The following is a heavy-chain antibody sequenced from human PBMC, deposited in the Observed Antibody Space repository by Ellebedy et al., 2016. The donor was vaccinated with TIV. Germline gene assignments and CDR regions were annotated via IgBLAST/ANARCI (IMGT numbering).Heavy chain of an antibody. CDR1: GFTFSNYW. D-gene: IGHD5-18*01. CDR3: ARGGHDVDTAMVFDY. V-gene: IGHV3-7*03. J-gene: IGHJ4*02. CDR2: IKQDGSEK. Sequence: GESLKISCAASGFTFSNYWMSWVRQAPGKGLEWVASIKQDGSEKYYVDSVKGRFTISRDNAKNSLYLQMNSLRAEDTAVYYCARGGHDVDTAMVFDYWGQGTLVTVSS.